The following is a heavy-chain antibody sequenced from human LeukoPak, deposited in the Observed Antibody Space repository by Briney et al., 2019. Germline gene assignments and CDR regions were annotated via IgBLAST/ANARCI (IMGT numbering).Heavy chain of an antibody. CDR3: AKGAAVAGTWYYFDY. Sequence: QSGGSLRLSCAASGFTFSSYAMSWVRQAPGKGLEWVSAISGRGGSTYYADSVKVPFTLSRDNSTTTLYLQMNSLRAEDTAVYYCAKGAAVAGTWYYFDYWGQGTLVTVSS. CDR2: ISGRGGST. J-gene: IGHJ4*02. CDR1: GFTFSSYA. D-gene: IGHD6-19*01. V-gene: IGHV3-23*01.